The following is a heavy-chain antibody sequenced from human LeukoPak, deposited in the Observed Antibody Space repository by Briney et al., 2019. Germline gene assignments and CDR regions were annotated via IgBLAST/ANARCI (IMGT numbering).Heavy chain of an antibody. CDR3: ARDLVGYCSSTSCYLEGAYFDY. J-gene: IGHJ4*02. D-gene: IGHD2-2*01. Sequence: GGSLRLSCAASGFTSSDYYMSWIRQAPGKGLEWVSYISSSGSTIYYADSVKGRFTISRDNAKNSLYLQMNSLRAEDTAVYYCARDLVGYCSSTSCYLEGAYFDYWGQGTLVTVSS. CDR1: GFTSSDYY. V-gene: IGHV3-11*01. CDR2: ISSSGSTI.